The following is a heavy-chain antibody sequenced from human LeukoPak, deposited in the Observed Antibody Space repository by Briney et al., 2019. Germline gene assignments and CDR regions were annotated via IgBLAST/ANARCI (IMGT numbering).Heavy chain of an antibody. CDR1: GDSISSSDYY. CDR3: ARHRCSGGSCYPMNWFDP. V-gene: IGHV4-39*01. CDR2: IYHSGST. D-gene: IGHD2-15*01. J-gene: IGHJ5*02. Sequence: SETLSLTCSVSGDSISSSDYYWGWIRQPPGKGLEWIGSIYHSGSTYYNPSLKSRVTISVDTSKNQFSLKLSSVTAADTAVYYCARHRCSGGSCYPMNWFDPWGQGTLVTVSS.